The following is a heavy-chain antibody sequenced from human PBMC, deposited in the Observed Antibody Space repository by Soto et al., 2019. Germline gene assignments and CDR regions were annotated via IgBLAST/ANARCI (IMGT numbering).Heavy chain of an antibody. J-gene: IGHJ6*03. CDR3: ARGIRGRYCSGGSCYFRYYMDV. Sequence: SETLSLTCTVSGGSISSGGYYWSWIRQHPGKGLEWIGYIYYSGSTYYNPSLESRVTISVDTSKNQFSLKLSSVTAADTAVYYCARGIRGRYCSGGSCYFRYYMDVWGKGTTVTVSS. CDR1: GGSISSGGYY. V-gene: IGHV4-31*03. D-gene: IGHD2-15*01. CDR2: IYYSGST.